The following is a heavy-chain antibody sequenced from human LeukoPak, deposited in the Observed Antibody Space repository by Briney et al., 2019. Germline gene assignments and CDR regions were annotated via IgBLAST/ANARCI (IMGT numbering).Heavy chain of an antibody. D-gene: IGHD5-18*01. CDR1: GFTFSSYE. V-gene: IGHV3-48*03. J-gene: IGHJ4*02. CDR3: ARVPRRIQLWSKQFDY. CDR2: ISSSGSTI. Sequence: GGSLRPSCAASGFTFSSYEMNWVRQAPGKGLEWVSYISSSGSTIYYADSVKGRFTISRDNAKNSLYLQMNSLRAEDTAVYYCARVPRRIQLWSKQFDYWGQGTLVTVSS.